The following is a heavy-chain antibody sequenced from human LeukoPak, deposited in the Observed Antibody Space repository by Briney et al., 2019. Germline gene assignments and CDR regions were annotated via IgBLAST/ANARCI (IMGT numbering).Heavy chain of an antibody. D-gene: IGHD6-19*01. CDR3: ARDSHSSGWYPLDY. Sequence: SETLSLTCTVSGGSISSYYWSWIRQPAGKGLEWIGRIYTSGSTNYNPSLKSRVTMSVDTSKNQFSLKLSSVTAADTAVYYCARDSHSSGWYPLDYWGQGTLVTVSS. J-gene: IGHJ4*02. CDR2: IYTSGST. V-gene: IGHV4-4*07. CDR1: GGSISSYY.